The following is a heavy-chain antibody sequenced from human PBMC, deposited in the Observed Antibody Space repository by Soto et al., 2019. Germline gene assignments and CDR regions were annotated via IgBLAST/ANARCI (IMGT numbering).Heavy chain of an antibody. D-gene: IGHD3-16*01. Sequence: GSLRLSCGAPGVTFKDYGMHWVRQAPGKGLEWVAVISYDGKQTYYADSVKGRFTISKDKSKRTLFLQMNSLRVDDTAVYYCARDGWGSNWYFDLWGRGTLVTVSS. CDR1: GVTFKDYG. J-gene: IGHJ2*01. V-gene: IGHV3-30*03. CDR3: ARDGWGSNWYFDL. CDR2: ISYDGKQT.